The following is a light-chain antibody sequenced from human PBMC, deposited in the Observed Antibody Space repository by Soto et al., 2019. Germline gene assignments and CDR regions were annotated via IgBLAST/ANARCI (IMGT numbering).Light chain of an antibody. CDR3: QQLNSYPLT. J-gene: IGKJ4*01. CDR2: AAS. V-gene: IGKV1-9*01. CDR1: QGISSY. Sequence: DIQLTQSPSFLSASVGDRFTITCRASQGISSYLAWYQQKTGKAPKLLIYAASTLQSGVPSRFSGSGSGTEFTLTISSLQPEDFATYYCQQLNSYPLTFGGGTKVEIK.